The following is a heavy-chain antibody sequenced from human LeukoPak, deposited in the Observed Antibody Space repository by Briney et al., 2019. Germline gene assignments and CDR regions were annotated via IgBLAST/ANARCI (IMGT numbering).Heavy chain of an antibody. D-gene: IGHD1-7*01. CDR2: LKGKTDGGTT. V-gene: IGHV3-15*01. CDR1: GFPFSNAW. J-gene: IGHJ4*02. CDR3: TTDPELPPDY. Sequence: KSGGSLRLSCAASGFPFSNAWMNWLRQAPGKGLEWVGRLKGKTDGGTTDYAAPVKGRFTISRDDSKNTLFLQMDSLQTDDTAVYYCTTDPELPPDYWGQGTLVTVSS.